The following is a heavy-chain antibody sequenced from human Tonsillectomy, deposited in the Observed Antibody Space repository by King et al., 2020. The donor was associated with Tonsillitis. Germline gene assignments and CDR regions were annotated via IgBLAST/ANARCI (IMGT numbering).Heavy chain of an antibody. CDR1: GYSFTNYW. J-gene: IGHJ3*01. D-gene: IGHD6-19*01. Sequence: VQLVESGAEVKKPGESLKISCQVSGYSFTNYWIGWVRQIPGKGLEWMGIIYPGDSDTRYSPSFHCQVTISVDKSSRTAYLQWNSLKASDTAMYYCAREGQWLIHDAFDVWGQGTMVTVSS. CDR2: IYPGDSDT. V-gene: IGHV5-51*03. CDR3: AREGQWLIHDAFDV.